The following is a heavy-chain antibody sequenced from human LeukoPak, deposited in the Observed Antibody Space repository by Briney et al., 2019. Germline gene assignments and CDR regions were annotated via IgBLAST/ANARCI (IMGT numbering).Heavy chain of an antibody. CDR2: IYHSGST. J-gene: IGHJ4*02. V-gene: IGHV4-30-2*01. CDR3: ARDRGSGYRFGY. Sequence: PSETLSLTCAVSGGSISSGGYSWSWIRQPPGKGLEWIGYIYHSGSTYYNPSLKSRVTISVDTSKNQFSLKLSSVTAADTAVYYCARDRGSGYRFGYWGQGTLVTVSS. CDR1: GGSISSGGYS. D-gene: IGHD3-22*01.